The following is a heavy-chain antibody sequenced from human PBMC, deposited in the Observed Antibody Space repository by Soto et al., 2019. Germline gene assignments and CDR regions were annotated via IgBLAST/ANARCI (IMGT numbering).Heavy chain of an antibody. Sequence: QVQLVQSEAEVKKPGASVKVSCKASGYTFTSYAMHWVRQAPGQRLEWMGWINAGNGNTKYSQKFQGRVTITRDTSASTAYMELSSLRSEDTAVYYCARAATTAGAAAPLGQGTLVTVSS. J-gene: IGHJ5*02. CDR3: ARAATTAGAAAP. CDR1: GYTFTSYA. CDR2: INAGNGNT. D-gene: IGHD2-2*01. V-gene: IGHV1-3*01.